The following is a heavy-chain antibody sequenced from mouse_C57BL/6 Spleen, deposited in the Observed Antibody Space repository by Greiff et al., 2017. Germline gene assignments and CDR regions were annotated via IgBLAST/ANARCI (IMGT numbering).Heavy chain of an antibody. CDR3: ARYYYGSSYPFAY. Sequence: QVQLQQSGAELAKPGASVKLSCKASGYTFTSYWMHWVKQRPGQGLEWIGYINPSSGYTKYNQKFKDKATLTADRSSSTAYMQLSSLTYEDSAVYYCARYYYGSSYPFAYWGQGTLVTVSA. CDR2: INPSSGYT. CDR1: GYTFTSYW. J-gene: IGHJ3*01. V-gene: IGHV1-7*01. D-gene: IGHD1-1*01.